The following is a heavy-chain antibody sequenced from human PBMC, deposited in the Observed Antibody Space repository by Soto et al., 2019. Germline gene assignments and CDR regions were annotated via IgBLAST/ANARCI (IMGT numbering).Heavy chain of an antibody. Sequence: EVPLLESGGVLVQPGGSLRLSCAASGVTLSTYTMNWVRQAPGKGLEWVSSVSGGNSSAYYAASVKGRFTISSDISKNTVYLQMNSLRAEDTAVYYCARCARDSYSSDYFDYWGQGTLVTVSS. CDR2: VSGGNSSA. CDR3: ARCARDSYSSDYFDY. V-gene: IGHV3-23*01. CDR1: GVTLSTYT. J-gene: IGHJ4*02. D-gene: IGHD4-4*01.